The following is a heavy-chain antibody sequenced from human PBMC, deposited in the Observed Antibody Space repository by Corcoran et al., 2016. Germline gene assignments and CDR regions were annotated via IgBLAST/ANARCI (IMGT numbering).Heavy chain of an antibody. V-gene: IGHV3-15*01. J-gene: IGHJ4*02. Sequence: EVQLVESGGGLVKPGWSLRLSCAASGFTFSNAWMSWVRQAPGKGPELVRRIKSKTDGGTTDYAAPVKGSFTISRDDSKKTLSLKMNSLKTEDTVVYYRTTEVGEWLFVSYWGQGTLVSFSS. CDR3: TTEVGEWLFVSY. CDR2: IKSKTDGGTT. CDR1: GFTFSNAW. D-gene: IGHD3-3*01.